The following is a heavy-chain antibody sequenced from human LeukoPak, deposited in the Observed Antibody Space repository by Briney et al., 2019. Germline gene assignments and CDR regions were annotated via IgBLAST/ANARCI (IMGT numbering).Heavy chain of an antibody. CDR3: AKGGPSLVGYSSGWFGNAFDI. CDR2: IRYDGSNK. V-gene: IGHV3-30*02. CDR1: GFTFSSYG. D-gene: IGHD6-19*01. Sequence: GGSLRLSCAASGFTFSSYGMHWVRQAPGKGLEWVAFIRYDGSNKYYADSVKGRFTISRDNSKNTLYLQMNSLRAEDTAVYYCAKGGPSLVGYSSGWFGNAFDIWGQGTMVTVSS. J-gene: IGHJ3*02.